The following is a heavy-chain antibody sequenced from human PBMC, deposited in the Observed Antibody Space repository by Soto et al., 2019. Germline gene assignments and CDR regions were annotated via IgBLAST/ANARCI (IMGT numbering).Heavy chain of an antibody. V-gene: IGHV1-2*04. D-gene: IGHD3-10*01. J-gene: IGHJ6*02. CDR1: GGTFSSYA. CDR3: ARDPRYSSGGMDV. Sequence: ASVKVSCKASGGTFSSYAISWVRQAPGQGLEWMGWINPNSGGTNYAQKFQGWVTMTRDTSISTAYMELSRLRSDDTAVYYCARDPRYSSGGMDVWGQGTTVTVSS. CDR2: INPNSGGT.